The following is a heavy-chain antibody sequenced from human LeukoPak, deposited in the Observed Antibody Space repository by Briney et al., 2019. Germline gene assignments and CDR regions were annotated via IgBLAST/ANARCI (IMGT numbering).Heavy chain of an antibody. CDR1: GGSISSYY. V-gene: IGHV4-59*01. Sequence: SETLSLTCTVSGGSISSYYWSWIRQPPGKGLEWIGYIYYSGSTNYNPSLKSRVTISVDTSKNQFSLKLSSVTAADTAVHHCARDPRGYYDSSGYYNWYFDLWGRGTLVTVSS. CDR3: ARDPRGYYDSSGYYNWYFDL. D-gene: IGHD3-22*01. CDR2: IYYSGST. J-gene: IGHJ2*01.